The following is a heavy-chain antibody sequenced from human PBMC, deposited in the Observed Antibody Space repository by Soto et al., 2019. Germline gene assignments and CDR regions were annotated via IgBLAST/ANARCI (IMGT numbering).Heavy chain of an antibody. V-gene: IGHV1-18*01. Sequence: QVQLVQSGAEVKKPGASVKVSCKASGYTFTSYGISWVRQAPGQGLEWMGWISAYNGNTNYAQKLQGRVTMTTDTSTSTAYMELRSLRSADTAVYYCARETIVVVPAAPAYYYYMDVWGKGTTVTVSS. CDR1: GYTFTSYG. J-gene: IGHJ6*03. CDR2: ISAYNGNT. CDR3: ARETIVVVPAAPAYYYYMDV. D-gene: IGHD2-2*01.